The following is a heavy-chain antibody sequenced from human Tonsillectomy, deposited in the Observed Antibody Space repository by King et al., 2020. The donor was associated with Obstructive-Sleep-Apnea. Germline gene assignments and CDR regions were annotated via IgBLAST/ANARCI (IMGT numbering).Heavy chain of an antibody. CDR1: GCTVSDYY. Sequence: VQLVESGGDLVKSGGSLRVSCAASGCTVSDYYMSWIRQAPGKGLEVVSYISSSGTTKTYTDSVKGRFTIYRDNAKKSLYLQMNSLRGEDTAVYYCSRSRTIQTYYFDYWGQGTLVTVSS. D-gene: IGHD5-18*01. J-gene: IGHJ4*02. V-gene: IGHV3-11*01. CDR3: SRSRTIQTYYFDY. CDR2: ISSSGTTK.